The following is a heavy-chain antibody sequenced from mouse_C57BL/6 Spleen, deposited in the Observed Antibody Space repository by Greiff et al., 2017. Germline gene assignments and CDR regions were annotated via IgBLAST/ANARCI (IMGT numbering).Heavy chain of an antibody. J-gene: IGHJ1*03. CDR3: AREGYYGSSQYFDV. D-gene: IGHD1-1*01. CDR2: IYPGSGST. CDR1: GYTFTSYW. Sequence: QVQLQQPGAELVKPGASVKMSCKASGYTFTSYWITWVKQRPGQGLEWIGDIYPGSGSTNYNEKFKSKATLTVDTSSSTAYMQLSSLTSEDSAVYYCAREGYYGSSQYFDVWGTGTTVTVSS. V-gene: IGHV1-55*01.